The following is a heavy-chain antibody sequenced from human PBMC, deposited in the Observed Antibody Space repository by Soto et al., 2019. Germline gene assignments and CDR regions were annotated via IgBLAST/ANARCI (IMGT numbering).Heavy chain of an antibody. CDR3: ARIQLGYDAFDI. D-gene: IGHD6-6*01. J-gene: IGHJ3*02. CDR2: ISSSSSYI. Sequence: EVQLVESGGGLVKPGGSLRLSCAASGFTFSSYSMNWVRQAPGKGLEWVSSISSSSSYIYYADSVKGRFTISRDNAENTLYLQINSLRAEYTAVYDCARIQLGYDAFDIWGQGTMVTVSS. V-gene: IGHV3-21*01. CDR1: GFTFSSYS.